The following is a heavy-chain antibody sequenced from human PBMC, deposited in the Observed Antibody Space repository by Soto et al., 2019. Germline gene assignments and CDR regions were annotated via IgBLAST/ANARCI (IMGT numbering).Heavy chain of an antibody. V-gene: IGHV3-21*01. CDR2: ISSSSSYI. CDR1: GFTFSTYS. CDR3: ARYDSSGYYLPYYYYCMYV. D-gene: IGHD3-22*01. Sequence: EVQLVESGGGLVKPGGSLRLSCAASGFTFSTYSMNWVRQATGKGLEWVSSISSSSSYIYYADSVKGRFTISRDNAKNSLYLQMNSLRAEDTALYYCARYDSSGYYLPYYYYCMYVWGQGFTVTVSS. J-gene: IGHJ6*02.